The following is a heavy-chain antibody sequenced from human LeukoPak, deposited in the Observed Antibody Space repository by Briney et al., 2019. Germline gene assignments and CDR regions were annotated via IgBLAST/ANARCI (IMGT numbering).Heavy chain of an antibody. CDR3: AKHLSRYYYYGMDV. V-gene: IGHV3-15*07. CDR2: IKSKTDGGTT. J-gene: IGHJ6*02. CDR1: GFTFSNYN. Sequence: PGGSLRLSCAASGFTFSNYNFYWVRQAPGKGLEWVGRIKSKTDGGTTDYAAPVKGRFTISRDDSKNTLYLQMNSLRAEDTAVYYCAKHLSRYYYYGMDVWGQGTTVTVSS.